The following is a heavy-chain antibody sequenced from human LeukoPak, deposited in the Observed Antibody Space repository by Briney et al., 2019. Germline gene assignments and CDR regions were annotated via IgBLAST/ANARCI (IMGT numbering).Heavy chain of an antibody. D-gene: IGHD3-22*01. CDR2: ISGSGGST. V-gene: IGHV3-23*01. Sequence: GGSLRLSCAASGFTFSSYAMSWVRQAPGKGLEWVSAISGSGGSTYYADSVKGRFTISRDNSKNTLYLQMNSLRAEDTAVYDCAKDLGGYYYPDAFDIWGQGTMVTVSS. J-gene: IGHJ3*02. CDR3: AKDLGGYYYPDAFDI. CDR1: GFTFSSYA.